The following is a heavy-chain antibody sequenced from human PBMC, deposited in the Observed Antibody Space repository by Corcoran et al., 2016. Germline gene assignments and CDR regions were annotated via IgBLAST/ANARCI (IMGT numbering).Heavy chain of an antibody. J-gene: IGHJ4*02. V-gene: IGHV3-15*01. Sequence: EVQLVESGGGLVKPGGSLRLSCAASGFTFSNAWMSWVRQAPGKGLEWVGRIKSKTDGGTTDYAAPVKGRFTISRDDSKNTLYLQMNSLKTEDPAVYYFTTQPMIVRGVISPDYWGQGTLVTVSS. CDR2: IKSKTDGGTT. CDR3: TTQPMIVRGVISPDY. D-gene: IGHD3-10*01. CDR1: GFTFSNAW.